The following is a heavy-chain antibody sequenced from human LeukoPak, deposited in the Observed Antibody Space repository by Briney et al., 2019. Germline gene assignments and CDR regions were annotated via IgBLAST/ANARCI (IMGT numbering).Heavy chain of an antibody. J-gene: IGHJ6*02. CDR1: GFTFSSYA. D-gene: IGHD2-2*02. Sequence: GGSLRLSCAASGFTFSSYAMSWVRQAPGKGLEWVSSISSSSSYIYYADSVEGRFTISRDNAKNSLYLQMNSLRAEDTAVYYCARVDCSSTSCYTHYYGMDVWGQGTTVTVSS. CDR3: ARVDCSSTSCYTHYYGMDV. V-gene: IGHV3-21*01. CDR2: ISSSSSYI.